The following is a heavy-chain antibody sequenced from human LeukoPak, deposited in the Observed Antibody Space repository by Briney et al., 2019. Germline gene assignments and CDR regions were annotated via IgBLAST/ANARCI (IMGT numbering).Heavy chain of an antibody. CDR3: ARCVWALDILTGCDALDI. V-gene: IGHV1-8*01. CDR2: MNPNSGNT. D-gene: IGHD3-9*01. J-gene: IGHJ3*02. Sequence: ASVKVSCKASGYTFTSYDINWVRQATGQGLEWMGWMNPNSGNTGYAQKFQGRVTMTRNTSISTAYMELSSLRSEDTAVYYCARCVWALDILTGCDALDIWGQGTMVTVSS. CDR1: GYTFTSYD.